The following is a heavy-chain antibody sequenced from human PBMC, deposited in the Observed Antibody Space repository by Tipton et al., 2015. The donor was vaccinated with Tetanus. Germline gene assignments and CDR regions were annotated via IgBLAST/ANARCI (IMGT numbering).Heavy chain of an antibody. Sequence: GLVKPSETLSLTCGVSGGSFSGNYWSWIRQPPGKGLEWIGEINHRGGTMYNPSLKSRVTISGDTSKNQFSLNLTSVTAADTAIYYCASLPKHWLAPRGAPWGQGILVTVSS. D-gene: IGHD6-19*01. J-gene: IGHJ5*02. V-gene: IGHV4-34*01. CDR3: ASLPKHWLAPRGAP. CDR2: INHRGGT. CDR1: GGSFSGNY.